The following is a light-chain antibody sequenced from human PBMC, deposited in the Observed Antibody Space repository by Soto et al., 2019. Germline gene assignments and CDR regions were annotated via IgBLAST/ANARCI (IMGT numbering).Light chain of an antibody. CDR2: GAS. V-gene: IGKV3-15*01. CDR1: QSVSSK. J-gene: IGKJ5*01. CDR3: QQYNNWPHT. Sequence: EIMMTQSPATLSVSPGERATLSCRASQSVSSKLAWFQQKPGQAPRLLIYGASTRATGLPARFSGTGSGAEITLTISSLQSEDFAVYYCQQYNNWPHTFGQGTRLEIK.